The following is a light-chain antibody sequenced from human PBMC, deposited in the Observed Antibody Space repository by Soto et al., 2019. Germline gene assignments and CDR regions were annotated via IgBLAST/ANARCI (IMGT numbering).Light chain of an antibody. V-gene: IGLV2-8*01. J-gene: IGLJ2*01. CDR3: SPYAGRNNHVV. Sequence: QSALTQPPSASGSPGQSVTISCTGTSSDVGGYNYVSWYQQHPGKAPKLMIYEVSKRPSGVPDRFSGSKSGTTASLTVSGRQAEDEADYYCSPYAGRNNHVVFGGGTKLTVL. CDR1: SSDVGGYNY. CDR2: EVS.